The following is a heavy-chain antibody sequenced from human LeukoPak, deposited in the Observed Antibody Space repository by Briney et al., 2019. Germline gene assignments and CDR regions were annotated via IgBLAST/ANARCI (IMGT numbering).Heavy chain of an antibody. J-gene: IGHJ6*04. V-gene: IGHV3-48*03. CDR3: AELGITMIGGV. CDR1: GFTFSSYE. Sequence: GGSLRISCAASGFTFSSYEMNWVRQAPGKGLEWVSYISSSGSTIYYADSVKGRFTISRNNAKNSLYLQMNSLRAEDTAVYYCAELGITMIGGVWGKGTTVTISS. CDR2: ISSSGSTI. D-gene: IGHD3-10*02.